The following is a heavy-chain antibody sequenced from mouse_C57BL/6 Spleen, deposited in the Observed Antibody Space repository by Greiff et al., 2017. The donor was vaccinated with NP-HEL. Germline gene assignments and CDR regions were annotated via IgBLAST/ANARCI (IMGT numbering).Heavy chain of an antibody. J-gene: IGHJ2*01. CDR3: ARRRSYYGSSYYFDY. Sequence: QVQLQQPGAELVKPGASVKMSCKASGYTFASYWITWVKQRPGQGLEWIGDIYPGSGSTNYNEKFKSKATLTVDTSSSTAYMQLSSLTSEDSAVYDCARRRSYYGSSYYFDYWGQGTTLTVSS. V-gene: IGHV1-55*01. D-gene: IGHD1-1*01. CDR2: IYPGSGST. CDR1: GYTFASYW.